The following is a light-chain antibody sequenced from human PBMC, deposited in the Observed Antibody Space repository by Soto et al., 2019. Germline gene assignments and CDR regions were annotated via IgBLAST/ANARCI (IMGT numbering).Light chain of an antibody. Sequence: EIVMTQSPATLSVSPGERATLFCKASQSVSSNLAWNQQKPAPAPRLLFKGASTRATGTSARFSGIVSGTEFTLTISSHQSEDFAVSYCQPYNNWPAYTCRQGTKLEIK. J-gene: IGKJ2*01. CDR2: GAS. CDR3: QPYNNWPAYT. V-gene: IGKV3-15*01. CDR1: QSVSSN.